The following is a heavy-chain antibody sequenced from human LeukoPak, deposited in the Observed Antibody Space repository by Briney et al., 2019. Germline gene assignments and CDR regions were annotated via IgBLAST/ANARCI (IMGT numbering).Heavy chain of an antibody. D-gene: IGHD2-15*01. V-gene: IGHV3-49*04. CDR3: TRDLGYCSGGSCYGWFDP. CDR1: GFTFGDYA. Sequence: GGSLRLSCTASGFTFGDYAMSWVRQAPGKGLEWVGFIRSKAYGGTTEYAASVKGRFTISRDDSKSIAYLQMNSLKTEDTAVYYCTRDLGYCSGGSCYGWFDPWGQGTLVAVSS. J-gene: IGHJ5*02. CDR2: IRSKAYGGTT.